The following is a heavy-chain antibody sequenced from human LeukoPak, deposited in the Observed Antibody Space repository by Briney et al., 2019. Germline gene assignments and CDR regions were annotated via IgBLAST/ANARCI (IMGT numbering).Heavy chain of an antibody. CDR3: ARVRYGSGSYYFDN. CDR2: VYYSGST. Sequence: PSETLSLTCTVSGGSISGYYWSWIRQPPGKGLDWIGYVYYSGSTNYSPSLKSRVTVSVDTSKNQFSLKLTSVTAADTAVYYCARVRYGSGSYYFDNWGQGTLVTVSS. J-gene: IGHJ4*02. V-gene: IGHV4-59*01. D-gene: IGHD3-10*01. CDR1: GGSISGYY.